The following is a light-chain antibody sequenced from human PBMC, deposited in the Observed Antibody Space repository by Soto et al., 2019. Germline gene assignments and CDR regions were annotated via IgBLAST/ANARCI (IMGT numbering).Light chain of an antibody. Sequence: QSALTQPRAVSWSPGQSVTISCTGTSSYVGGYIYVSWYQQHPGKAPKLMMFDVSKRPSGVPDRFSGSKSDNTASLTISGLQTEDEADYFCCSYAGNYTYVFGTGTKVTVL. CDR1: SSYVGGYIY. CDR2: DVS. J-gene: IGLJ1*01. CDR3: CSYAGNYTYV. V-gene: IGLV2-11*01.